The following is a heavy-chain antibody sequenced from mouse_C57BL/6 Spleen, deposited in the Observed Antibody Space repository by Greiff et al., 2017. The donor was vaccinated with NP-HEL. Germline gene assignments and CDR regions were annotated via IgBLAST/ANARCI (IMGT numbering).Heavy chain of an antibody. CDR1: GYAFSSSW. J-gene: IGHJ3*01. V-gene: IGHV1-82*01. Sequence: QVHVKQSGPELVKPGASVKISCKASGYAFSSSWMNWVKQRPGKGLEWIGRLYPGDGDTNYNGKFKGKATLTADKASSPAYMQLSSLTSEDSAVYFCASGDYSWFAYWGQGTLVTVAA. CDR2: LYPGDGDT. CDR3: ASGDYSWFAY. D-gene: IGHD2-13*01.